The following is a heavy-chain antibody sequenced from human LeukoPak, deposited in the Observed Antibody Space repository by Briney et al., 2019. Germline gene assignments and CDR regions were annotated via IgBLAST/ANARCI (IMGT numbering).Heavy chain of an antibody. J-gene: IGHJ4*02. CDR1: RFPFSVYE. D-gene: IGHD6-19*01. CDR3: ALLAVASDVDN. Sequence: GGSLRLSCAVSRFPFSVYEMNWVGQAPGKGLEWVSNIASSGTTKYYADSVKGRFSISRDNAKSSLYLQMNSLRVEDTAVSYCALLAVASDVDNWGQGALVTVSS. CDR2: IASSGTTK. V-gene: IGHV3-48*03.